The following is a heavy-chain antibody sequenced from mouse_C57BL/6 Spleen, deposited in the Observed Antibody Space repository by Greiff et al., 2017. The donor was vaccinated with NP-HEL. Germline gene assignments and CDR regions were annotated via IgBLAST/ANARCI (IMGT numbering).Heavy chain of an antibody. Sequence: EVKLVESGGGLVKPGGSLKLSCAASGFTFSDYGMHWVRQAPEKGLEWVAYISSGSSTIYYADTVKGRFTISRDNAKNTLFLQMTSLRSEDTAMYYCAREVYGSWFAYWGQGTLVTVSA. V-gene: IGHV5-17*01. CDR2: ISSGSSTI. D-gene: IGHD1-1*01. CDR1: GFTFSDYG. J-gene: IGHJ3*01. CDR3: AREVYGSWFAY.